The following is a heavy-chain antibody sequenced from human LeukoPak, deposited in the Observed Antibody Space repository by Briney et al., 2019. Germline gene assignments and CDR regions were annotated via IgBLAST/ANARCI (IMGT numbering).Heavy chain of an antibody. D-gene: IGHD1-1*01. Sequence: SGPTLVNPTQTLTLTCSFSGFSLTARPVGVGWIRQPPGKALEWLAFAYWDDDNRYNPSLKSRLTVTKDTSRNQVVLTMTNVDTVDTGPYYCAHRRDYNGAWNEGSFDFWGQGTLVTVSS. V-gene: IGHV2-5*02. CDR3: AHRRDYNGAWNEGSFDF. CDR1: GFSLTARPVG. CDR2: AYWDDDN. J-gene: IGHJ4*02.